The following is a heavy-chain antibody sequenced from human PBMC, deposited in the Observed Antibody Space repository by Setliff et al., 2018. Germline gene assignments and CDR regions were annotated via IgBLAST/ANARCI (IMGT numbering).Heavy chain of an antibody. CDR3: ANLQPGYCGGGTCPLIEY. D-gene: IGHD2-15*01. V-gene: IGHV4-34*01. CDR1: AGSFSGYY. CDR2: INHGGST. J-gene: IGHJ4*02. Sequence: SETLSLTCPVYAGSFSGYYWSWIRQPPGKGLEWIGEINHGGSTNYNPSLKSRVTIAVDTSKNQFSLKLSSVTAADTAVYYCANLQPGYCGGGTCPLIEYWGQGTLVTVS.